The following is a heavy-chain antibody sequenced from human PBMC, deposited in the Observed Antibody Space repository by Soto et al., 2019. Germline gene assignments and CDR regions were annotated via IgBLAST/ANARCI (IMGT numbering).Heavy chain of an antibody. J-gene: IGHJ4*02. Sequence: GGSLRLSCTASGFTFGDYAMSWFRQAPGKGLEWVGFIRSKAYGGTTEYAASVKGRFTISRDDSKSIAYLQMNSLKTEDTAVYYCTREGDTRIWFRGYFDYWGQGTLVTVSS. CDR3: TREGDTRIWFRGYFDY. CDR1: GFTFGDYA. V-gene: IGHV3-49*03. D-gene: IGHD3-16*01. CDR2: IRSKAYGGTT.